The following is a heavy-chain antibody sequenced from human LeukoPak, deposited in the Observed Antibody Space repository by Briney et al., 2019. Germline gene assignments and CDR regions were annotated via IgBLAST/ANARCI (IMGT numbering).Heavy chain of an antibody. CDR3: ARADSAMAITVL. D-gene: IGHD1-14*01. V-gene: IGHV3-21*01. CDR1: GFTFSSYS. J-gene: IGHJ4*02. CDR2: ISSSSSYI. Sequence: GGSLRLSCAASGFTFSSYSMNWVRQAPGKGLELVSSISSSSSYIYYADSVEGRFTISRDNAKNSLYLQMNSLRAEDTAVYYCARADSAMAITVLWGQGTLVTVSS.